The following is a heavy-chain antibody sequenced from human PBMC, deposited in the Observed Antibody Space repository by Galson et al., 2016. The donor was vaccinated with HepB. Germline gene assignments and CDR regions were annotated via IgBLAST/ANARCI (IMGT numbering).Heavy chain of an antibody. CDR1: GYTFSDYW. CDR3: ARFAQLVLFDY. Sequence: QSGAEVKKPGESLKISCTGSGYTFSDYWIAWVRQMPGKGLEWMGIIFPGDSKTRYSPSFQGQVTISADKSINTAYLEWSTLKASDTAIYDCARFAQLVLFDYWGQGSLVTVSS. CDR2: IFPGDSKT. V-gene: IGHV5-51*01. D-gene: IGHD6-13*01. J-gene: IGHJ4*02.